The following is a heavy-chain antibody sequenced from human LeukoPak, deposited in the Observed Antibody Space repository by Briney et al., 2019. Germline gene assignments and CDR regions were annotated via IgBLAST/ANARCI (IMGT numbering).Heavy chain of an antibody. CDR3: ARALYYDFWSGYMPFDY. CDR1: GGSFSGYS. CDR2: INHSGST. D-gene: IGHD3-3*01. J-gene: IGHJ4*02. Sequence: PSETLSLTCAVYGGSFSGYSWSWIRQPPGKGLEWIGEINHSGSTNYNPSLKSRGTISVDTSKNQFSPKLSSVTAADTAVYYCARALYYDFWSGYMPFDYWGQGTLVTVSS. V-gene: IGHV4-34*01.